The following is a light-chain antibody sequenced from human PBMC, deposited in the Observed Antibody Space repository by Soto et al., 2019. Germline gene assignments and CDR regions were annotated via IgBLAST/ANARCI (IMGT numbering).Light chain of an antibody. V-gene: IGKV3-20*01. CDR3: HHYYNSPPFP. CDR2: GAS. CDR1: QSINNRY. Sequence: EIVLTQSPGTLSLSPGERAILSCRASQSINNRYLAWYQQMPGRAPRLLIHGASSRAADIPDRFSGSGSGTDFTLTINRLEPEDFAVYYCHHYYNSPPFPFGPGTTVDI. J-gene: IGKJ3*01.